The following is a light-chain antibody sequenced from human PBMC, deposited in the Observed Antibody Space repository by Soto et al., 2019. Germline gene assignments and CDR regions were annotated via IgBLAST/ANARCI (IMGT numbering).Light chain of an antibody. Sequence: QSVLTQPPSVSGAQGQRVTISCTGSSSNIGAGYDVHWYQQLPGTAPKLLICGNSNRPSGVPDRFSSSKSGTSASLAITGLQAEDEADYYCQSYDSSLSGWVFGTGTKVTVL. CDR1: SSNIGAGYD. J-gene: IGLJ1*01. CDR2: GNS. V-gene: IGLV1-40*01. CDR3: QSYDSSLSGWV.